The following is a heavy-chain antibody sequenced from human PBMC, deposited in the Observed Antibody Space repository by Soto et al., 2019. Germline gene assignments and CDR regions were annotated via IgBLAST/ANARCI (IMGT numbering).Heavy chain of an antibody. J-gene: IGHJ4*02. CDR3: ARDPYFDYMYGTPDY. CDR2: ISNDGSQT. CDR1: GFIFSSFA. D-gene: IGHD3-16*01. Sequence: VQLAESGGDVVQLGRSLRLSCAASGFIFSSFALHWVRQTPDKGLEWVAFISNDGSQTYYADSVKGRFTISRDNSNNSLTLQMDRLRPEDTARYYCARDPYFDYMYGTPDYWGQGTLVAVSS. V-gene: IGHV3-30-3*01.